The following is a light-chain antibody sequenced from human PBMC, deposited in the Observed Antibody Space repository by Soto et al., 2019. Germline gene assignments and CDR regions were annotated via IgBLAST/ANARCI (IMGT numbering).Light chain of an antibody. CDR1: QSFTRW. J-gene: IGKJ1*01. CDR3: XQYNSYPRT. Sequence: ITQTPFPPSVSLRPRGTPTFSASQSFTRWLAWYQQKPGKAPKRLIYETSGLQSGVQSRFSGSGSGTEFTLTISSLQPDDFATYYCXQYNSYPRTFGQGTKVDIK. V-gene: IGKV1-5*03. CDR2: ETS.